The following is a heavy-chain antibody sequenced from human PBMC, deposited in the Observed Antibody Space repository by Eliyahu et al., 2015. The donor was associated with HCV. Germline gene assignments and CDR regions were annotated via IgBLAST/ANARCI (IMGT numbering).Heavy chain of an antibody. V-gene: IGHV3-23*01. J-gene: IGHJ4*02. CDR1: GFTFSXYA. D-gene: IGHD3-3*01. CDR3: AKDRTAYYDFWSGYPPGFDY. Sequence: EVQLLESGGGLVQPGGSLRLSCXASGFTFSXYAXXWVRQAPGKGXEWVSAISGSGGSTYYADPVKGRFTISRDNSKNTLYLQMNSLRAEDTAVYYCAKDRTAYYDFWSGYPPGFDYWGQGTLVTVSS. CDR2: ISGSGGST.